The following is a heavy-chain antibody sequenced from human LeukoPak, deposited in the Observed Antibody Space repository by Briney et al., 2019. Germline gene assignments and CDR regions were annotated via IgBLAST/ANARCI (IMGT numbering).Heavy chain of an antibody. Sequence: SVKVSFKASGYTFTSYAMNWVRNAPGQGLEWIGWINNTTGSPTYTQGFTGRVVLSMDTSDSTAYLQISCLKAEDTAVYYCATRYGVSDYYYMDVWGKGTTVIVSS. CDR2: INNTTGSP. CDR1: GYTFTSYA. CDR3: ATRYGVSDYYYMDV. D-gene: IGHD5-18*01. J-gene: IGHJ6*03. V-gene: IGHV7-4-1*02.